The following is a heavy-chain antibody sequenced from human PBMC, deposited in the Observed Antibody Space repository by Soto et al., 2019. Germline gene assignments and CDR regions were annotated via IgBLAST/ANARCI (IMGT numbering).Heavy chain of an antibody. Sequence: PSEPLPQTVAYCEGSIRSDYWIRMRHPPGKGLEWIGRIYTSGSTNYNPSLKSRVTMSVDTSKNQFSLKLSSVTAADTAVYFCTKYRRTDAEGYSFDSWGQGALVTVSS. V-gene: IGHV4-4*07. CDR3: TKYRRTDAEGYSFDS. CDR2: IYTSGST. D-gene: IGHD2-15*01. J-gene: IGHJ4*02. CDR1: EGSIRSDY.